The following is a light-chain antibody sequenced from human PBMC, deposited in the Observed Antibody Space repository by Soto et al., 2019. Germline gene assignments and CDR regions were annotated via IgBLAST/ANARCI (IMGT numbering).Light chain of an antibody. Sequence: EIVLTQSPGTLSLSPGEGASLSCRASQSVRNNYLAWYQQKPGQAPRLLIYGASNRATGIPDRFSGSGSGTDFTLTISRLESEDFAVYYCQRYGNSPPHTVGQGTRLEIK. J-gene: IGKJ2*01. CDR2: GAS. CDR1: QSVRNNY. V-gene: IGKV3-20*01. CDR3: QRYGNSPPHT.